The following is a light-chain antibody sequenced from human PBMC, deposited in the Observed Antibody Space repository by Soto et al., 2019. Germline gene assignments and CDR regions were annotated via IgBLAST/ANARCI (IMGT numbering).Light chain of an antibody. V-gene: IGKV3-20*01. CDR2: GAS. Sequence: EVVLTQSPGTLSLSPGEKATHSCRASQSINRAYLAWYQQKPGQAPRLLIYGASSRATGIPDRFSGSGSGTDFTLSITRLEPEDFAVYYCQQYGNSPLSFGGGTKVDIK. J-gene: IGKJ4*01. CDR3: QQYGNSPLS. CDR1: QSINRAY.